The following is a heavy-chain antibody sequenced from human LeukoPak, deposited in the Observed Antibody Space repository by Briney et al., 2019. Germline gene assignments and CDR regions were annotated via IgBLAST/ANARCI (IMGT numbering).Heavy chain of an antibody. CDR3: ARSGSRYYYGMDV. CDR2: IYSGGST. D-gene: IGHD3-10*01. J-gene: IGHJ6*02. V-gene: IGHV3-53*01. CDR1: GFTVSSNY. Sequence: QPGGSLRLSCAASGFTVSSNYMSWVRQAPGKGLEWVSVIYSGGSTYYADSVKGRFTISRDNSKNTLYLQMNSLRAEDTAVYYCARSGSRYYYGMDVWGQGTTVTVS.